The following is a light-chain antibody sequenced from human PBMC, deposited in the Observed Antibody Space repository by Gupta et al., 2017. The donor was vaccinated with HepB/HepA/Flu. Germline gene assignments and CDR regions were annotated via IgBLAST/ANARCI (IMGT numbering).Light chain of an antibody. V-gene: IGLV1-51*01. CDR3: CTLYSSRSAVV. CDR2: ANN. CDR1: RSNTGHHY. Sequence: SVLPQTTSVSAAPGPTVPISCACRRSNTGHHYVYWYQPLPGTAPQLLISANNKRPSGIPDRFSGSKSGTTATLSITGLQPGEEADYYCCTLYSSRSAVVFGGGTKLTVL. J-gene: IGLJ2*01.